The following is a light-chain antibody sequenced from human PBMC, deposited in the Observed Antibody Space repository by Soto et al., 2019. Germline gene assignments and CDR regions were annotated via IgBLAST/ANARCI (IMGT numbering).Light chain of an antibody. Sequence: IVMTQSPATLCVSPGGRAALTCRASQSVSSNLAWYQQKPGQAPKLLIYGASTRATGIPTRFSGSGSGTDFTLTISSLQSEDFAVYYCQQYGSSLTWTFGQGTKVDIK. J-gene: IGKJ1*01. V-gene: IGKV3-15*01. CDR2: GAS. CDR1: QSVSSN. CDR3: QQYGSSLTWT.